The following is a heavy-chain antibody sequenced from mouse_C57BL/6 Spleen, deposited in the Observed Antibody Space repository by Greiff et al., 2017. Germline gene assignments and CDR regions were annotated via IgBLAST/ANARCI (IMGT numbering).Heavy chain of an antibody. Sequence: EAKLMESGGGLVKPGGSLKLSCAASGFTFSDYGMHWVRQAPEKGLEWVAYISSGSSTIYYADTVKGRFTISRDNAKNTLFLQMTSLRSEDTAMYYCARDGYYFMDYWGQGTSVTVSS. CDR2: ISSGSSTI. CDR3: ARDGYYFMDY. V-gene: IGHV5-17*01. J-gene: IGHJ4*01. D-gene: IGHD2-3*01. CDR1: GFTFSDYG.